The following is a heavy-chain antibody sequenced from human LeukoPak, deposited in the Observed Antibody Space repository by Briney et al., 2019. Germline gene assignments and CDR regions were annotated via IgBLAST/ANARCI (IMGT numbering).Heavy chain of an antibody. CDR1: GFTFSTYW. J-gene: IGHJ4*02. Sequence: GESLTLSCAASGFTFSTYWMSWVRQAAGKGLDWVANINQDGSQNLYVDSVQGRFTISRYNTKNSLFLQMNSVGAEDTAVYYCARLKDGVTKLDYWGQGTLVTVSS. V-gene: IGHV3-7*01. CDR3: ARLKDGVTKLDY. CDR2: INQDGSQN. D-gene: IGHD4-17*01.